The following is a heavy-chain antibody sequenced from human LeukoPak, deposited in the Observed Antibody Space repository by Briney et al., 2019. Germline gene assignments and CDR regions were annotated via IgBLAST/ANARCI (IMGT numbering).Heavy chain of an antibody. CDR3: ARGRGYGYSYYYYYYYMDV. J-gene: IGHJ6*03. D-gene: IGHD5-18*01. CDR2: INHSGST. Sequence: SETLSLTCAVYGGSFSGYYWSWIRQPPGKGLEWIGEINHSGSTNYNPSLKSRVTISVDTSKNQFSLKLSSVTAADTAVYYCARGRGYGYSYYYYYYYMDVWGKGTTVIVSS. CDR1: GGSFSGYY. V-gene: IGHV4-34*01.